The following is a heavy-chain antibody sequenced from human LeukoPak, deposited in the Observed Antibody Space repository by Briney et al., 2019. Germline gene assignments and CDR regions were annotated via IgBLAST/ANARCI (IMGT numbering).Heavy chain of an antibody. J-gene: IGHJ6*03. CDR1: GFTFSSSD. V-gene: IGHV3-13*01. CDR3: ARERIVVVIGYYYYMDV. CDR2: IGTIGDT. Sequence: GGSLRLSCAASGFTFSSSDMHWVRQPTGKGLEWVSAIGTIGDTYYPGSVKGRFTISRENAKNTLYLQMNSLRAGDAAVYYCARERIVVVIGYYYYMDVWGKGTTVTVSS. D-gene: IGHD3-22*01.